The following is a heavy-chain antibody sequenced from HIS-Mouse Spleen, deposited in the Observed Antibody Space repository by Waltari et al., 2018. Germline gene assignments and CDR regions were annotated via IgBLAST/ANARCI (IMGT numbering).Heavy chain of an antibody. V-gene: IGHV4-59*01. Sequence: QVQLQESGPGLVKPSETLSLTCTVSGGSISSYYWSWIRQPPGKGLEWIGYIYYSGSTNYNPSLKSPVTISVDTSKNQFSLKLSSVTAADTAVYYCARDARAGNAFDIWGQGTMVTVSS. CDR2: IYYSGST. D-gene: IGHD6-13*01. CDR1: GGSISSYY. J-gene: IGHJ3*02. CDR3: ARDARAGNAFDI.